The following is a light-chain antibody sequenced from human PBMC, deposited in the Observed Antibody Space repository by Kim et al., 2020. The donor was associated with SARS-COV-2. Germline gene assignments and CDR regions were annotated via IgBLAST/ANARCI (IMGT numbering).Light chain of an antibody. CDR1: QSISSTY. Sequence: IVLTQSPGTLSLSPGETATLSCRASQSISSTYLAWYQQKPGQAPRLLIYGASSRATGIPDRFSGSGSGTDITLTISRLEPDDFAVYFCQQYGSSPRTFGQGTKLEI. CDR3: QQYGSSPRT. CDR2: GAS. J-gene: IGKJ2*01. V-gene: IGKV3-20*01.